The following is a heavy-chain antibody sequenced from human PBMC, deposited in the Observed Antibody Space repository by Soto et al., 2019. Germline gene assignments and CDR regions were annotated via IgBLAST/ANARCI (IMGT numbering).Heavy chain of an antibody. CDR2: IRGSSSPI. Sequence: EVQLVESGGGLVQPGGSLRLSCAAAGFTFGDYGMNWVGQAPGKGLEWVSYIRGSSSPIYYTDSVRGRFTISRDNAKNSLYLQMDSLRAEDTAVYYCVRDSPATVRGISFDYWGPGTLVTVSS. CDR3: VRDSPATVRGISFDY. J-gene: IGHJ4*02. V-gene: IGHV3-48*01. CDR1: GFTFGDYG. D-gene: IGHD3-10*01.